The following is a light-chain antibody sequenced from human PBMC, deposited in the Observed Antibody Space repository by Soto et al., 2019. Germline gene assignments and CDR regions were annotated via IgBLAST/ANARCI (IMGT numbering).Light chain of an antibody. V-gene: IGKV1-27*01. CDR2: AAS. Sequence: DIQMTQSPSSLSASLGDRVTITCRASQGISVYLAWFQQKPGKVPKLLIYAASTLQSGVPSRFSGSGSGTDFHLSISRLQPDDVATYYCQKYNSDPLSVGRGTKV. J-gene: IGKJ1*01. CDR3: QKYNSDPLS. CDR1: QGISVY.